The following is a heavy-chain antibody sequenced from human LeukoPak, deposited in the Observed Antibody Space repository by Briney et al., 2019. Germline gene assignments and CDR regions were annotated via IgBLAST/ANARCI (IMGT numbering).Heavy chain of an antibody. D-gene: IGHD5-12*01. J-gene: IGHJ2*01. CDR3: ARGGGGYSWYFDL. CDR1: GGSISSSSYY. Sequence: PSETLSLTCTVSGGSISSSSYYWGWIRQPPGKGLEWIGYIYYSGSTYYTPSLKNRVTISVATSKNQFSLRLSSVTAVDTAVYYCARGGGGYSWYFDLWGRGTLVTVSS. V-gene: IGHV4-31*03. CDR2: IYYSGST.